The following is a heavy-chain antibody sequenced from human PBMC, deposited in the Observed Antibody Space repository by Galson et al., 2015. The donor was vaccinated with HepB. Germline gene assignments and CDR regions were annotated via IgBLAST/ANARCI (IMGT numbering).Heavy chain of an antibody. V-gene: IGHV1-69*04. CDR1: GGTFSSYA. CDR3: ARDVFTWFGESPHPDY. D-gene: IGHD3-10*01. Sequence: SVKVSCKASGGTFSSYAISWVRQAPGQGLEWMGRIIPILGIANYAQKFQGRVTITADKSTSTAYMELSSLRSEDTAVYYCARDVFTWFGESPHPDYWGQGTLVTVSS. CDR2: IIPILGIA. J-gene: IGHJ4*02.